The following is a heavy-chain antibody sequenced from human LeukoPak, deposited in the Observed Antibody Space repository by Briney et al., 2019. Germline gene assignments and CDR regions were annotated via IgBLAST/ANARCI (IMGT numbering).Heavy chain of an antibody. V-gene: IGHV3-21*01. Sequence: GSLRLSCAASGFTFSSYSMNWVRQAPGKGLEWVSSISSSSSYIYYADSVKGRFTISRDNAKNSLYLQMNSLRAEDTAVYYCARVRRYCSSTSCYHFDYWGQGTLVTVSS. CDR2: ISSSSSYI. CDR3: ARVRRYCSSTSCYHFDY. CDR1: GFTFSSYS. D-gene: IGHD2-2*01. J-gene: IGHJ4*02.